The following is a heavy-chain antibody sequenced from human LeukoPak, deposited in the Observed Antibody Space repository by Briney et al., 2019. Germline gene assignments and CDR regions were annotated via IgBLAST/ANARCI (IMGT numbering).Heavy chain of an antibody. V-gene: IGHV3-48*01. CDR2: ISSSSSAI. CDR1: GFTFSTYS. CDR3: APQRGFRLLDRYFHF. J-gene: IGHJ4*02. D-gene: IGHD5-18*01. Sequence: GGSLRLSCAASGFTFSTYSMNWVRQAPGKGLEWISYISSSSSAIYYADSVKGRFTISRDNAKNSLDLQMNSLRAEDTAVYYCAPQRGFRLLDRYFHFWGQGALVTVSS.